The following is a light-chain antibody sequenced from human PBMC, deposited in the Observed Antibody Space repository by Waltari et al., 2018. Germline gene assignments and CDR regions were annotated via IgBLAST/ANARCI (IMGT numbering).Light chain of an antibody. CDR3: CSNNEGHAHV. CDR1: LGTSNL. CDR2: HSS. J-gene: IGLJ1*01. Sequence: QSALTQPPSVSGTPGQSVTITCTGPLGTSNLVSWYRQLPGTVPKLILYHSSARPSGPSGRFSGSRSGKTASLTISGLQSDDEADYYCCSNNEGHAHVFGTGTRVTVL. V-gene: IGLV2-23*01.